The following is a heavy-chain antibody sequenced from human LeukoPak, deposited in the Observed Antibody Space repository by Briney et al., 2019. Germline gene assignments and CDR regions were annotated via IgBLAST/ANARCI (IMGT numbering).Heavy chain of an antibody. CDR1: GYTLTELS. D-gene: IGHD6-13*01. V-gene: IGHV1-24*01. CDR3: ATGGSSWYTWFDP. CDR2: FDPEDGET. Sequence: ASVKASCKVSGYTLTELSMHWVRQAPGKGLEWMGGFDPEDGETIYARKFQGRVTMTEDTSTDTAYMELSSLRSEDTAVYYCATGGSSWYTWFDPWGQGTLVTVSS. J-gene: IGHJ5*02.